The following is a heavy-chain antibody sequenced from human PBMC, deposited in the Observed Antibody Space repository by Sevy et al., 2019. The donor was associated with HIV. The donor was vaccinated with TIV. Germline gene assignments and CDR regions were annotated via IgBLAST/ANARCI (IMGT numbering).Heavy chain of an antibody. Sequence: GGSLRLSCAASGFTFSKYCMSWVRQAPGKGLEWVAFLKSDVYGGTVDHAASVRGRFVISRDDSKTIAYLQMNDLKTEDTGVYYCTRWKAAQSIFDYWGQGALVTVSS. D-gene: IGHD6-13*01. J-gene: IGHJ4*02. CDR2: LKSDVYGGTV. CDR1: GFTFSKYC. V-gene: IGHV3-49*04. CDR3: TRWKAAQSIFDY.